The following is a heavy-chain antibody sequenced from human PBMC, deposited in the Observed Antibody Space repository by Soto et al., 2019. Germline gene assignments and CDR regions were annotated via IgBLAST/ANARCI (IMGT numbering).Heavy chain of an antibody. V-gene: IGHV3-23*01. CDR2: ISGSGGST. CDR1: GLTFSSYA. Sequence: VGSLRLSCAASGLTFSSYAMSWVRQAPGKGLEWVSVISGSGGSTYYADSVKGRFTISRDNSKNTLYLQMNSLRAEDTAVFYCAKVKGFSYGFPEGNALDYWGQGTLVTVSS. J-gene: IGHJ4*02. D-gene: IGHD5-18*01. CDR3: AKVKGFSYGFPEGNALDY.